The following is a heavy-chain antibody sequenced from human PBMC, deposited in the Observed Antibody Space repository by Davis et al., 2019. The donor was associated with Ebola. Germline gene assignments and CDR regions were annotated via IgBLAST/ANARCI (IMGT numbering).Heavy chain of an antibody. CDR2: IYYSGST. D-gene: IGHD4-17*01. V-gene: IGHV4-59*08. CDR1: GGSISSYY. Sequence: MPSETLSLTCTVSGGSISSYYWSWIRQPPGQGLEWIGYIYYSGSTNYNPSLKSRVTISVDTSKNQFSLKLSSVTAADTAVYYCARRGVYGDYRYYFDYWGQGTLVTVSS. J-gene: IGHJ4*02. CDR3: ARRGVYGDYRYYFDY.